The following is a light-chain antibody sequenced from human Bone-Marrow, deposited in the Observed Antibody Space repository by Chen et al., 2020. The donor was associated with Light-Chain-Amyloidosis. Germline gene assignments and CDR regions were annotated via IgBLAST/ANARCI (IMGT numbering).Light chain of an antibody. Sequence: DIVMNQSPDSLAVSLGERDTITCKSSQSVLYRSNNKDSLAWYQQKPGQPPKLVIYWASDRESGVPDRVSGSGSGTDLTLTISSLQAEDVAVYCCQQYYATPLTFGGGTKVHI. CDR1: QSVLYRSNNKDS. CDR3: QQYYATPLT. V-gene: IGKV4-1*01. CDR2: WAS. J-gene: IGKJ4*01.